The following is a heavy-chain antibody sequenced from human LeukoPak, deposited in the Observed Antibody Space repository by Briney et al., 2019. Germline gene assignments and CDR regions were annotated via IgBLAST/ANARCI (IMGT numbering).Heavy chain of an antibody. Sequence: PGGSLRLSCAASGFTFSSYAMHWVRQAPGKGLEWVAVISYDGSNEYYADSVKGRFTISRDNSKNTLYLQMNSLRAEDTAVYYCARVGQWLVRAFDYWGQGTLVTVSS. V-gene: IGHV3-30*04. CDR1: GFTFSSYA. D-gene: IGHD6-19*01. CDR2: ISYDGSNE. J-gene: IGHJ4*02. CDR3: ARVGQWLVRAFDY.